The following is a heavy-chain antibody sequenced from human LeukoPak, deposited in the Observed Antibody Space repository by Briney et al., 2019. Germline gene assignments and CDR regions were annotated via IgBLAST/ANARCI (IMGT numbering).Heavy chain of an antibody. CDR3: ARGVGDSSSWYVSAMDV. CDR1: GFTFSSYG. J-gene: IGHJ6*03. D-gene: IGHD6-13*01. CDR2: ISYDGSNK. Sequence: GGSLRLFCAASGFTFSSYGMHWVRQAPGKGLEWVAVISYDGSNKYYADSVKGRFTISRDNSKNTLYLQMNSLRAEDTAVYYCARGVGDSSSWYVSAMDVWGKGTTVTVSS. V-gene: IGHV3-30*03.